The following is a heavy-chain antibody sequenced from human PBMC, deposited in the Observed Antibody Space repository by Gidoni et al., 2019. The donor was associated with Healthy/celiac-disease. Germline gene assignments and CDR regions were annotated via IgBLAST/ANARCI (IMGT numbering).Heavy chain of an antibody. Sequence: QVQLVQSGAEVKKPGSSVKVSCKASGGTFSSYAISWVRQAPGQGLEWMGGIIPILGTANSAQKFQGRVTITADESTSTAYMELSSLRSEDTAVYYCARVGRWLQLGDYFDYWGQGTLVTVSS. CDR2: IIPILGTA. J-gene: IGHJ4*02. V-gene: IGHV1-69*01. D-gene: IGHD5-12*01. CDR1: GGTFSSYA. CDR3: ARVGRWLQLGDYFDY.